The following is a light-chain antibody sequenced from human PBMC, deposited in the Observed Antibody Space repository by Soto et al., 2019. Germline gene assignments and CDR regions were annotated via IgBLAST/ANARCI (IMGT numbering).Light chain of an antibody. CDR3: QQLNSYPWT. Sequence: IQLTQSPSSLSASVGDRVTITCRASQGISSYLAWYQQKPEKAPKLLIYAASTLQSGVPSRFSGSGSGTDFTLTISSLQPEDFATYSCQQLNSYPWTFGQGTKVEIK. V-gene: IGKV1-9*01. CDR1: QGISSY. CDR2: AAS. J-gene: IGKJ1*01.